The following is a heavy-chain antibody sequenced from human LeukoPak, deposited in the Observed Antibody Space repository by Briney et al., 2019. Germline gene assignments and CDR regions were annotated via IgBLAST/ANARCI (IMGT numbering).Heavy chain of an antibody. CDR3: ARGISGYDPQFDY. V-gene: IGHV3-13*01. CDR1: GFTFSSFG. Sequence: GGSLRLSCAASGFTFSSFGMHWVRQATGKGLEWVSGIGTAGDTYYPDSVKGRFTISRENAKNSLYLQMNSLTAGDTAVYYCARGISGYDPQFDYWGQGTLVTVSS. D-gene: IGHD5-12*01. CDR2: IGTAGDT. J-gene: IGHJ4*02.